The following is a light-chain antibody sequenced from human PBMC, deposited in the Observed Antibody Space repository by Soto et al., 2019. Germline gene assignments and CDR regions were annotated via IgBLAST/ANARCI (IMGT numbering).Light chain of an antibody. CDR1: KLGDKY. J-gene: IGLJ2*01. V-gene: IGLV3-1*01. CDR3: QAWDSSTDVV. Sequence: SYELTQPPSVSVSPGQTASITCSGDKLGDKYTCWYQQKPGQYPVLVIYQHSQRPSGIPERFSGSNAGNTATLTISGTQAMDEADYYCQAWDSSTDVVFGGGTKLTVL. CDR2: QHS.